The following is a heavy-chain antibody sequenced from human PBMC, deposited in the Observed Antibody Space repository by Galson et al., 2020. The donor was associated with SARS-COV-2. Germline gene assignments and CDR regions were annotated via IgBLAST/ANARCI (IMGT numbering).Heavy chain of an antibody. Sequence: TGGSLRLSCAVSGFTFSNYSINWVRQAPGKGLEWVSYISSSGSTIYYADSVKGRVTISRDNAKNSLYLQMNSLRDEDTAVFYCARVPAIAVSSTRYYQYGMDVWGQGTTVTVSS. CDR1: GFTFSNYS. V-gene: IGHV3-48*02. J-gene: IGHJ6*02. CDR2: ISSSGSTI. D-gene: IGHD6-19*01. CDR3: ARVPAIAVSSTRYYQYGMDV.